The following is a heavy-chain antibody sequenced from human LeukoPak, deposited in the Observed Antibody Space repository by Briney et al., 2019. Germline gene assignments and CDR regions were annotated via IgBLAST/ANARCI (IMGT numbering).Heavy chain of an antibody. Sequence: GGSLRLSCAASGFTFSSYSMNWIRQAPPTGLELVSSISSNSSYIYYADSVKGRFTISSDNAQISLYLQMNSLRAEDTAVYYCARDYGPSGVDYWGQGTLVTVSS. CDR2: ISSNSSYI. J-gene: IGHJ4*02. D-gene: IGHD4/OR15-4a*01. CDR1: GFTFSSYS. CDR3: ARDYGPSGVDY. V-gene: IGHV3-21*01.